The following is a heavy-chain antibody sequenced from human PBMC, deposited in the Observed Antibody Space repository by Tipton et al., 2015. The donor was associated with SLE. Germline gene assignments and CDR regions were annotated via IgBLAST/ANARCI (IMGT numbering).Heavy chain of an antibody. CDR1: GFTFSTST. CDR3: ARGELQLDY. D-gene: IGHD5-24*01. J-gene: IGHJ4*02. Sequence: SLRLSCAASGFTFSTSTMNWVRQAPGKGLEWVSSISSSSSYMYYADSLKGRFTISRDNAKNSLSLQMNSLRAEDTAVYYCARGELQLDYRGQGTLVTVSS. V-gene: IGHV3-21*01. CDR2: ISSSSSYM.